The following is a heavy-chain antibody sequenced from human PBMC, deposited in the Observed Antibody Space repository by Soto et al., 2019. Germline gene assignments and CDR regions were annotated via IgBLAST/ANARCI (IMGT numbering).Heavy chain of an antibody. J-gene: IGHJ5*02. Sequence: QVHLVESGGGVVQSGRSLRLSCAASGFTFSTSGMHWIRQAPGKGLEWVAMISHDGGATYYVDSVKGRFTISRDTDKNTLHLQMDSLRPEATATYYCAKDWGSSGWYNWFDPWGQGTLVTVSS. CDR2: ISHDGGAT. V-gene: IGHV3-30*18. CDR3: AKDWGSSGWYNWFDP. CDR1: GFTFSTSG. D-gene: IGHD6-13*01.